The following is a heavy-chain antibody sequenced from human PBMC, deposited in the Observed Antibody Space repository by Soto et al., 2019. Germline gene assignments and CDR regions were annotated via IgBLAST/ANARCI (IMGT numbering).Heavy chain of an antibody. CDR3: ARDGSDYIASRRLMYWGEPGYFDY. Sequence: QVQLVESGGGVVQPGRSLRLSCAASGFTFSSYGMHWVRQAPGKGLEWVAVIWYDGSNKYYADSVKGRFTISRDNSKNTLYLQMNSLRAEDTAVYYCARDGSDYIASRRLMYWGEPGYFDYWVQGTLVTVSS. V-gene: IGHV3-33*01. D-gene: IGHD6-6*01. J-gene: IGHJ4*02. CDR1: GFTFSSYG. CDR2: IWYDGSNK.